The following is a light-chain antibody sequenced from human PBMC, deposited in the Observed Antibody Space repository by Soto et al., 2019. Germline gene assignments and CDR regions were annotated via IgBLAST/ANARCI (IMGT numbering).Light chain of an antibody. J-gene: IGLJ1*01. Sequence: QSALTQPASVSGSPGQSIAISCTGTSRDVGNYNLVSWYQQHSGKAPKLMIYEGTKRPSGVSDRFSGSKSGNTASLTITGLQVEDEADYYCCSYASTGTYGFGPGTKVTVL. CDR3: CSYASTGTYG. V-gene: IGLV2-23*01. CDR2: EGT. CDR1: SRDVGNYNL.